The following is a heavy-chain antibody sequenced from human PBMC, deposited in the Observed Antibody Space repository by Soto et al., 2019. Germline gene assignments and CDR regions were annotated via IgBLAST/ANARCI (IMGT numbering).Heavy chain of an antibody. CDR2: IYYSGST. Sequence: SETLSLTYTVSGGSISSYYWSWIRQPPGKGLEWIGYIYYSGSTNYNPSLKSRVTISVDTSKNQFSLKLSSVTAADTAVYYCARAVPRGYSYGLDPWGQGTLVTVSS. J-gene: IGHJ5*02. V-gene: IGHV4-59*01. D-gene: IGHD5-18*01. CDR1: GGSISSYY. CDR3: ARAVPRGYSYGLDP.